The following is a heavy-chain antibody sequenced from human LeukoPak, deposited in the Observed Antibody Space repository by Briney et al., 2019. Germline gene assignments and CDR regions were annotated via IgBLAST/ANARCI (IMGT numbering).Heavy chain of an antibody. CDR1: GGSFSGYY. CDR3: ARDLPSAA. V-gene: IGHV4-34*01. Sequence: PSETLSLTCAVYGGSFSGYYLTWIRQSPGKGLEWIGEINHSGSITYNPSLESRVTISVDTSKNQFSLKLTSVTAADTAVYYCARDLPSAAWGQGILVTVSS. CDR2: INHSGSI. J-gene: IGHJ5*02.